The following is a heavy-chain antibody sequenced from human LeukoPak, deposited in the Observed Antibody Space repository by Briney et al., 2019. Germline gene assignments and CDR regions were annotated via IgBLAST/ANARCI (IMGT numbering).Heavy chain of an antibody. CDR3: AKDIGVVDEFYFDY. CDR1: GFTFSSYG. CDR2: ISWDGGST. D-gene: IGHD2-15*01. Sequence: GGSLRLSCAASGFTFSSYGMHWVRQAPGKGLEWVSLISWDGGSTYYADSVKGRFTISRDNSKNSLYLQMNSLRTEDTALYYCAKDIGVVDEFYFDYWGQGTLVTVSS. J-gene: IGHJ4*02. V-gene: IGHV3-43*01.